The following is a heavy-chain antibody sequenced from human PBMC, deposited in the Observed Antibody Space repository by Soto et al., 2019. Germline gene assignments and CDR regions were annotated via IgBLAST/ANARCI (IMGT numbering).Heavy chain of an antibody. V-gene: IGHV4-39*02. CDR2: IYYTGGT. CDR1: GDSISTRSNY. CDR3: AREGPPIRAHNPPEYFQH. J-gene: IGHJ1*01. Sequence: SETLSLTCTVSGDSISTRSNYWAWIRQPPGKGLEWIGSIYYTGGTYYNPSLKSRVTLFPDTSKNQFSLNLNSVTAADTAVYYCAREGPPIRAHNPPEYFQHWGQGTPVTVS.